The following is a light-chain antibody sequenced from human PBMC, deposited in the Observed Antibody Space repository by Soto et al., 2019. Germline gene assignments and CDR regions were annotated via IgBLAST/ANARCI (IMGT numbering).Light chain of an antibody. Sequence: EIVMTQSPATLSVSPEERATLSCRASQSVSSNLAWYQQKPGQAPRLLIYGASTRATGIPARFSGSGSGTEFTLTISSLQSEDFAVYYCQQYNNWPPWTFGPGTKVDIK. J-gene: IGKJ3*01. V-gene: IGKV3-15*01. CDR3: QQYNNWPPWT. CDR2: GAS. CDR1: QSVSSN.